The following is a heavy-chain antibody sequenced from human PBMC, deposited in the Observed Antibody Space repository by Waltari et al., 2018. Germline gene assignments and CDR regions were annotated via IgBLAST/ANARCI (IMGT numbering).Heavy chain of an antibody. CDR1: GGTFSSYA. V-gene: IGHV1-69*04. CDR3: AREAAEMATPHRAFDI. Sequence: QVQLVQSGAEVKKPGSSVKVSCKAFGGTFSSYAISWVRQAPGQGLEWMGGIIPILGIANYAQKFQGRVTITADESTSTAYMELSSLRSEDTAVYYCAREAAEMATPHRAFDIWGQGTMVTVSS. CDR2: IIPILGIA. D-gene: IGHD5-12*01. J-gene: IGHJ3*02.